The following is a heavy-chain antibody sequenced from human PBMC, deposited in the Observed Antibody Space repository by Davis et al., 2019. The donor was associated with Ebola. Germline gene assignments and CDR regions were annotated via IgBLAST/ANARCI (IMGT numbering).Heavy chain of an antibody. CDR3: ARTRTTKNWFDP. J-gene: IGHJ5*02. CDR2: ISYDGSNK. D-gene: IGHD1-14*01. Sequence: GGSLRLSCAASGFTFSSYAMHWVRQAPGKGLEWVAVISYDGSNKYYADSVKGRFTISRDNSKNTLYLQMNSLRDEDTAVYYCARTRTTKNWFDPWGQGTLVTVSS. V-gene: IGHV3-30*04. CDR1: GFTFSSYA.